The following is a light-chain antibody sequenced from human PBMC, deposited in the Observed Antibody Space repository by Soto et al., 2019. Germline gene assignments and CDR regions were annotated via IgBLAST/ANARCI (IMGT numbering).Light chain of an antibody. V-gene: IGLV2-14*03. CDR3: ISYTSSSTVV. Sequence: QSALTQPASVSGSPGQSITISCTGTNSDVGGYNFVSWYQQHPGKAPKLMIYDVSNRPSGVSNRFSGSKSGNTASLTISGLQAEDEADYYCISYTSSSTVVFGGGTKLTVL. J-gene: IGLJ2*01. CDR1: NSDVGGYNF. CDR2: DVS.